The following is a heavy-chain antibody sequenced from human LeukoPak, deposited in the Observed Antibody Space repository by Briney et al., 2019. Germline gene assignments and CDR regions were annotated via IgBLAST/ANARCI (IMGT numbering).Heavy chain of an antibody. J-gene: IGHJ4*02. Sequence: GGSLRLSCAASGFAFSSYGMSWVRQAPGKGLGWVSDISDSGIKTYYAASVKGRFTISRDNSRNTLYLQMNSLRVEDTAVYYCATDDFWKGFYTNLDYWGQGTLVTVSS. CDR2: ISDSGIKT. D-gene: IGHD3-3*01. CDR1: GFAFSSYG. CDR3: ATDDFWKGFYTNLDY. V-gene: IGHV3-23*01.